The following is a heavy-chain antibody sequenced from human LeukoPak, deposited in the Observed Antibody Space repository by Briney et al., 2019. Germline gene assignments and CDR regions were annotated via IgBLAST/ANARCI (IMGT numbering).Heavy chain of an antibody. CDR1: GFTFDDYA. CDR2: ISWNSGSI. J-gene: IGHJ3*01. D-gene: IGHD7-27*01. V-gene: IGHV3-9*01. Sequence: GGSLRLSCAASGFTFDDYAMHWVRQAPGKGLEWVSGISWNSGSIGYADSVKGRFTISRDNVKNSLYLQMNSLRDEDTAVYYCARDINGGLWGQGTMVTVSS. CDR3: ARDINGGL.